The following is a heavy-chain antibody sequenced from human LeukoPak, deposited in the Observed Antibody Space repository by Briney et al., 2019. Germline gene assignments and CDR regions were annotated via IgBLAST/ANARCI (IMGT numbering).Heavy chain of an antibody. CDR3: ARAVIGMVRGVNDY. CDR2: INHSGST. D-gene: IGHD3-10*01. CDR1: GGSLIVYY. J-gene: IGHJ4*02. V-gene: IGHV4-34*01. Sequence: SETLSLTCAVYGGSLIVYYSSWIRQPPGKWLEWIGEINHSGSTNYNPSLKRRVPLSVDTSKNQFPLKLSSVTAADTAVYYCARAVIGMVRGVNDYWGQGTLVTVSS.